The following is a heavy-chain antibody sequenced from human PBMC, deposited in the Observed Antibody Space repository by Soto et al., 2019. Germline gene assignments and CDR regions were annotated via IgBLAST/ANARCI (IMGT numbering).Heavy chain of an antibody. D-gene: IGHD2-15*01. CDR1: GGSISSGGYY. CDR2: IYYSGST. CDR3: ARVVQQDCSGGSCYFGVDY. V-gene: IGHV4-31*03. J-gene: IGHJ4*02. Sequence: SETLSLTCTVSGGSISSGGYYWSWIRQHPGKGLEWIGYIYYSGSTYYNPSLKSRVTISVDTSKNQFSLKLSSVTAADTAVYYCARVVQQDCSGGSCYFGVDYWGQGTLVTVSS.